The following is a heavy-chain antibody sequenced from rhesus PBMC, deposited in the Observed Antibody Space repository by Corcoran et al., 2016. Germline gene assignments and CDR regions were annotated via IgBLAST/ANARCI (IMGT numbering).Heavy chain of an antibody. CDR2: IDGNSAST. CDR1: GGSISGYYY. D-gene: IGHD3-3*01. CDR3: AREPELQYLDWLFDY. J-gene: IGHJ4*01. V-gene: IGHV4-73*01. Sequence: QVKLQQWGEGLVKPSATLSLTCAVYGGSISGYYYWSWIRPAPGTGLEWIGNIDGNSASTNYNPSLKNRVTISKDTSKNQFSLKLSSVTAADTAVYYCAREPELQYLDWLFDYWGQGVLVTVSS.